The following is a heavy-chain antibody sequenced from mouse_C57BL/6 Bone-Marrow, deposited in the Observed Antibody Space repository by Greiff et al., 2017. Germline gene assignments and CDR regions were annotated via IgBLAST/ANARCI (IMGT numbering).Heavy chain of an antibody. CDR2: IDPENGDT. CDR3: TTPYYSNPFAY. CDR1: GFNIKDDY. Sequence: VQLQQSGAELVRPGASVKLSCTASGFNIKDDYMHWVKQRPEQGLEWIGWIDPENGDTEYDSKFQCKATITADTSSNTAYLQLSSLTSEDTAVYYCTTPYYSNPFAYWGQGTLVTVSA. J-gene: IGHJ3*01. V-gene: IGHV14-4*01. D-gene: IGHD2-5*01.